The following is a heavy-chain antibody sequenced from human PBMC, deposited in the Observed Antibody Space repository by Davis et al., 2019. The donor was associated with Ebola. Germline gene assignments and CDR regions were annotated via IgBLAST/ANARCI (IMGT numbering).Heavy chain of an antibody. D-gene: IGHD1-1*01. CDR2: TSHNERER. CDR1: GFTFSNHA. J-gene: IGHJ4*02. CDR3: ARALHDEVLDY. Sequence: GEPLKISCVASGFTFSNHAMHWVRQAPGKGLEWVAVTSHNERERFYGESVQGRFTISRDNSENVLYLQMDSLRPDDTAIYFCARALHDEVLDYWGQGTPVTVSS. V-gene: IGHV3-30*04.